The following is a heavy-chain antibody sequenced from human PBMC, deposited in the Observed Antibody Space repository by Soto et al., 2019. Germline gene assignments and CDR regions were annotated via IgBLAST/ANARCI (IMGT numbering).Heavy chain of an antibody. D-gene: IGHD6-13*01. V-gene: IGHV3-21*01. CDR1: GFTFSSYT. J-gene: IGHJ4*02. CDR2: ISSSTSYI. Sequence: GGSLRLSCAASGFTFSSYTMNWVRQAPGKGLEWVSSISSSTSYIYYADSVKGRFTISRDNAKNSLYLQMNSLGAEDTAVYYCARDPGSWYGNYWGQGTLVTVSS. CDR3: ARDPGSWYGNY.